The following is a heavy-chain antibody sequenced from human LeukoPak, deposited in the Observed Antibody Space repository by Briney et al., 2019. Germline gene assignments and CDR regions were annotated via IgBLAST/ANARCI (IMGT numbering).Heavy chain of an antibody. CDR2: IRSKTDGGTT. CDR1: GFTFRDAW. CDR3: AKHIYGVVSIQQ. Sequence: TGGSLRLSCAASGFTFRDAWMTWVRQAPGKGLEWVGRIRSKTDGGTTDYAVSVQGRFTISRDDSKNTLYLQMSSLRTEDTAVYYCAKHIYGVVSIQQWGQGTLVTVSS. D-gene: IGHD3-3*01. J-gene: IGHJ1*01. V-gene: IGHV3-15*01.